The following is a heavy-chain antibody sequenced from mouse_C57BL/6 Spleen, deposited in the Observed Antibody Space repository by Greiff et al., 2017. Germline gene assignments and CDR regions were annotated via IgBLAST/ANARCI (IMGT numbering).Heavy chain of an antibody. CDR3: ARGGAYYSNSYGYFDV. Sequence: VQGVESGAELMKPGASVKLSCKATGYTFTGYWIEWVKQRPGHGLEWIGEILPGSGSTNYNEKFKGKATFTADTSSNTAYMQLSSLTTEDSAIYFCARGGAYYSNSYGYFDVWGTGTTVTVSS. CDR1: GYTFTGYW. V-gene: IGHV1-9*01. D-gene: IGHD2-5*01. J-gene: IGHJ1*03. CDR2: ILPGSGST.